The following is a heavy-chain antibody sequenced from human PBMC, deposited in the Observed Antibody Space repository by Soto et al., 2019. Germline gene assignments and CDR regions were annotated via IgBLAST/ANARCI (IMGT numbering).Heavy chain of an antibody. J-gene: IGHJ4*02. CDR2: IYYSGST. V-gene: IGHV4-39*01. CDR1: GGSISSSSYY. CDR3: XXXXXXXSGXRVLXXDY. Sequence: QLQLQEXXPGXVKPSETLSLTCTVSGGSISSSSYYWGWIRQPPGKGLEWIGSIYYSGSTYYNXXXXXXXXXXXXXXXXXXXXXXXXXXXXXXXXXXCXXXXXXXSGXRVLXXDYWGQGXLV.